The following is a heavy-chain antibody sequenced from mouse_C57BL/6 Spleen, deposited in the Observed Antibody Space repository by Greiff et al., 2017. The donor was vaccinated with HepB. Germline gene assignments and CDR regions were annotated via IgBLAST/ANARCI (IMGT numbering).Heavy chain of an antibody. CDR1: GYTFTDYY. CDR3: ARFYYGSPYFDY. V-gene: IGHV1-26*01. D-gene: IGHD1-1*01. Sequence: VQLQQSGPELVKPGASVKISCKASGYTFTDYYMNWVKQSHGKSLEWIGEINPNNGGTSYNQKFKGKATLTVDKSSSTAYMELRSLTSEDSAVYYCARFYYGSPYFDYWGQGTTLTVSS. CDR2: INPNNGGT. J-gene: IGHJ2*01.